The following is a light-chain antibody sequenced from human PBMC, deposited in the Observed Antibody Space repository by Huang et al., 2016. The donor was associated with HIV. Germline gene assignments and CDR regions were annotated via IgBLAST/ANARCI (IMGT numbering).Light chain of an antibody. Sequence: DIVMTQSPESLAVSLGERATINCRSSQRVLNTDNNRYYLEWYQQKQGQRPRLLIYWASTRESGVPDRFLGTWSGTDFNLTISNLQDEDGAVYFCQQYYHTPLTFGPGTKVDIK. CDR1: QRVLNTDNNRYY. CDR3: QQYYHTPLT. V-gene: IGKV4-1*01. J-gene: IGKJ3*01. CDR2: WAS.